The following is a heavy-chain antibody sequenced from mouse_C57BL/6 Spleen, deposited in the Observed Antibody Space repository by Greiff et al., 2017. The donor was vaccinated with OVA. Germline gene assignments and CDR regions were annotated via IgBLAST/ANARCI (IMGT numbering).Heavy chain of an antibody. CDR1: GYTFTGYW. CDR2: ILPGSVST. Sequence: QVQLQQSGAELMKPGASVKLSCKATGYTFTGYWIEWVKQRPGHGLEWIGEILPGSVSTNYNEKFKGKATFTADTSSNTAYMQLSSLTTEDSAIYYCAREGGTAQATGAMDYWGQGTSVTVSS. CDR3: AREGGTAQATGAMDY. V-gene: IGHV1-9*01. J-gene: IGHJ4*01. D-gene: IGHD3-2*02.